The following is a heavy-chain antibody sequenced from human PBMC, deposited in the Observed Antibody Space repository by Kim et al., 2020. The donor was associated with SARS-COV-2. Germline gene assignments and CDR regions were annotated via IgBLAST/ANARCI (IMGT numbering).Heavy chain of an antibody. CDR1: GGSISSYY. V-gene: IGHV4-59*01. J-gene: IGHJ6*03. CDR3: ARGRSITIFGVVTAHSYMDV. D-gene: IGHD3-3*01. Sequence: SETLSLTCTVSGGSISSYYWSWIRQPPGKGLEWIGYIYYSGSTNYNPSPKSRVTISVDTSKNQFSLKLSSVTAADTAVDYCARGRSITIFGVVTAHSYMDVWGKGTTVTVSS. CDR2: IYYSGST.